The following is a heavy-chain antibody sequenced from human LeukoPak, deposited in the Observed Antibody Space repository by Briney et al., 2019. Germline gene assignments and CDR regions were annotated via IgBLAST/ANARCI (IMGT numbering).Heavy chain of an antibody. D-gene: IGHD3-3*01. Sequence: PGRSLGLSCTASGFTFGDYAMSWVRQAPGKGLEWVGFIRSKAYGGTTEYAASVKGRFTISRDDSKSIAYLQMNSLKTEDTAVYYCTRGWSRDYWGQGTLVTVSS. CDR2: IRSKAYGGTT. J-gene: IGHJ4*02. CDR3: TRGWSRDY. CDR1: GFTFGDYA. V-gene: IGHV3-49*04.